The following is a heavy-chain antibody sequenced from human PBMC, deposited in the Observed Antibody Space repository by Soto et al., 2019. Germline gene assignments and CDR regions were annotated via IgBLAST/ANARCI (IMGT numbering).Heavy chain of an antibody. CDR3: AKACSGGSCFGRRTNWFDP. D-gene: IGHD2-15*01. V-gene: IGHV3-23*01. CDR2: ISESGDST. CDR1: GFTFSSRG. J-gene: IGHJ5*02. Sequence: EVHLLESGGGLVQPGGSLRLSCAASGFTFSSRGMTWVRQAPGKGLEWVSGISESGDSTYYADSVKGRFTTSRDNSKNTLYLQMNSLRAEDTAVYYCAKACSGGSCFGRRTNWFDPWGQGTLVTVSS.